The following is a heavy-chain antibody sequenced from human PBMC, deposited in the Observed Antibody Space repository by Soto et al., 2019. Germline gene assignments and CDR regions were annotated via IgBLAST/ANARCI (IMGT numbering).Heavy chain of an antibody. V-gene: IGHV3-7*05. J-gene: IGHJ4*02. CDR2: MKQDGSEK. D-gene: IGHD3-3*01. CDR3: ARDRSTIFGVVVYYFDY. CDR1: GFTFSSYW. Sequence: PGGSLRLSCAASGFTFSSYWMSWVRQAPGKGLEWVANMKQDGSEKYYVDSAKGRFTISRDNAKNSLYLQMNSLRAEDTAVYYCARDRSTIFGVVVYYFDYWGQGTLVTVSS.